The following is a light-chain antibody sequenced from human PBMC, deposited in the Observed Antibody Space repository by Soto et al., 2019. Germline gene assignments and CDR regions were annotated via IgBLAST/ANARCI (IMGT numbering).Light chain of an antibody. Sequence: QSVLTQPAPVSGSPGQSITISCTGTSSDVGSYNLVSWYQHHPGKAHKLIIYEVTKRPSGVSYRFSGSKSANKASLTISGLQSLDEAVYHCCACVCTSTFLVCGGGANVTVL. J-gene: IGLJ2*01. CDR2: EVT. V-gene: IGLV2-23*02. CDR3: CACVCTSTFLV. CDR1: SSDVGSYNL.